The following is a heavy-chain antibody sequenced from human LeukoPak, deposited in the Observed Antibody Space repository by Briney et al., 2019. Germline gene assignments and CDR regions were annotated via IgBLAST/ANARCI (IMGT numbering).Heavy chain of an antibody. J-gene: IGHJ4*02. D-gene: IGHD3-22*01. CDR2: IYTSGST. CDR1: GGSISSGSYY. V-gene: IGHV4-61*02. CDR3: ARGGQSTGGYDSSGPLYYFDY. Sequence: SETLSLTCTVSGGSISSGSYYWSWIRQPAGKGLEWIGRIYTSGSTNYNPSLKSRVTISVDTSKNQFSLKLSSVTAADTAVYYCARGGQSTGGYDSSGPLYYFDYWGQGILVTVSS.